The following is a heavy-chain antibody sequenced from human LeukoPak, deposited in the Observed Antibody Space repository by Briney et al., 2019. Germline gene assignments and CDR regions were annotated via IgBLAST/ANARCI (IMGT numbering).Heavy chain of an antibody. CDR3: AKDYSGSYFNAFDI. Sequence: GGSLRLSCAASGFTFSSYGMHWVRQAPGKGLEWVAFIRYDGSNKYYADSVKGRFTISRDNSKNTLYLQMNSLRAEDTAVYYCAKDYSGSYFNAFDIWGQGTMVTASS. D-gene: IGHD1-26*01. CDR2: IRYDGSNK. V-gene: IGHV3-30*02. CDR1: GFTFSSYG. J-gene: IGHJ3*02.